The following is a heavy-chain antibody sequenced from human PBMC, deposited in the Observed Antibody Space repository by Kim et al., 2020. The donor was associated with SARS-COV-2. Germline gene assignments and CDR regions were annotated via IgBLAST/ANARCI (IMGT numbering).Heavy chain of an antibody. V-gene: IGHV4-39*01. CDR2: IYYSGTT. CDR1: GGSISSSSYY. Sequence: SETLSLTCTVSGGSISSSSYYWGWIRQPPGKGLEWIGSIYYSGTTYYNPTLKIPVTISVDTSRNQFSLKLSSVTAAETAVFYCLRHFSDVWTGFDHWGQGTLVTVSS. D-gene: IGHD3-3*01. CDR3: LRHFSDVWTGFDH. J-gene: IGHJ5*02.